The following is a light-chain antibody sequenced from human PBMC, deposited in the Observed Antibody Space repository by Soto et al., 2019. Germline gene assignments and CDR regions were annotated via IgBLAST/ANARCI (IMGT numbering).Light chain of an antibody. J-gene: IGKJ1*01. CDR2: VVS. Sequence: DIQMTQSPSSLSASVGDRVTITCRASQGIRNDLLGWYQQKPGKAPKCLIYVVSSLQSGVPSWFSGSGSGTEFTLTISSLQPEDFATYYCLQHDTYPLTFGQGTKVEIK. V-gene: IGKV1-17*01. CDR3: LQHDTYPLT. CDR1: QGIRND.